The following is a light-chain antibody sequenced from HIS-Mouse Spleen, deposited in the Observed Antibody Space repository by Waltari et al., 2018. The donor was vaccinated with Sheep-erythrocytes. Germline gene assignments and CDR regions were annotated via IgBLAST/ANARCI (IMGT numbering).Light chain of an antibody. V-gene: IGLV2-23*01. CDR2: EGS. CDR1: SSDVGSYNL. J-gene: IGLJ3*02. Sequence: QSALTQPASASGSPGQSITISCTGPSSDVGSYNLVSWYHQHPGKAPKPMIYEGSRRPSGVSNRFSGSKSGNTASLTISGLQAEDEADYYCCSYAGSSTPWVFGGGTKLTVL. CDR3: CSYAGSSTPWV.